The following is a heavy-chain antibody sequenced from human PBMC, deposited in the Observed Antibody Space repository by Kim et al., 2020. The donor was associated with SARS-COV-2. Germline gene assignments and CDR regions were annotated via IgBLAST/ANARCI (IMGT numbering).Heavy chain of an antibody. D-gene: IGHD6-13*01. V-gene: IGHV4-39*01. Sequence: TPSLKSRVTISVDTSKNQFSLKLSSVTAADTAVYYCARHRYSSSWPPHDDCGQGTLVTVSS. CDR3: ARHRYSSSWPPHDD. J-gene: IGHJ4*02.